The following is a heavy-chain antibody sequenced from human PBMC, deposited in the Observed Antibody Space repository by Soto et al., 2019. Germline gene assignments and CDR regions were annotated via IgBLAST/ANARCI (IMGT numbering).Heavy chain of an antibody. CDR2: LNPDTGNT. CDR3: AIDIPIVGARANDAFDV. Sequence: QVQLVQSGAELKKPGASVNISCTASGFTFSDNLINWVRQVPGQGLEWMGGLNPDTGNTRYSETFQGRVTISRHPSASIAYLELSGLENEDTALYFCAIDIPIVGARANDAFDVWGQGTMITFSS. D-gene: IGHD2-2*02. V-gene: IGHV1-3*01. CDR1: GFTFSDNL. J-gene: IGHJ3*01.